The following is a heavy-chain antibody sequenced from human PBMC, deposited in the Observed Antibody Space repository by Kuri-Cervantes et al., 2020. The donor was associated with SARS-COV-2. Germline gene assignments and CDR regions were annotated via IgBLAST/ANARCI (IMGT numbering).Heavy chain of an antibody. D-gene: IGHD2-2*01. Sequence: GGSLRLSCAASGFTFSSYEMNWVRQAPGKGLEWVSYISSSGSTIYYADSVKGRFTISRDNAKNSLYLQMNSLRAEDTAVYYCARANIVVVPAALGAIIYYYYYMDVWGKGTTVTVSS. V-gene: IGHV3-48*03. CDR2: ISSSGSTI. CDR3: ARANIVVVPAALGAIIYYYYYMDV. J-gene: IGHJ6*03. CDR1: GFTFSSYE.